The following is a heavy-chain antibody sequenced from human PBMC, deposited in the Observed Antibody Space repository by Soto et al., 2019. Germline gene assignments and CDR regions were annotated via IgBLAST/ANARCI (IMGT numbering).Heavy chain of an antibody. CDR2: ISGSGGST. J-gene: IGHJ3*02. CDR3: AKIPHSSSWYLDAFDI. D-gene: IGHD6-13*01. Sequence: EVQLLESGGGLVQPGGSLRLSCAASGFTFSSYAMSWVRQAPGKGLEWVSAISGSGGSTYYADSVKGRFTISRDNSKNTLYLHMNTLRAEATAVYYCAKIPHSSSWYLDAFDIWGQGTMVTVSS. V-gene: IGHV3-23*01. CDR1: GFTFSSYA.